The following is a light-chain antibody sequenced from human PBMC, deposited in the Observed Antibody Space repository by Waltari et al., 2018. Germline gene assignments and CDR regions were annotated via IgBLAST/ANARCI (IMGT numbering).Light chain of an antibody. CDR1: SSDVGFYNR. CDR3: SSYTSSNTYL. V-gene: IGLV2-18*02. J-gene: IGLJ1*01. Sequence: QSALTQPPSVSGSPGPSVTISCTVTSSDVGFYNRVSWYQQSPGTAPKLMIYEVTNRPSGVPDRFSGSKSGDTASLTISGLQAEDEADYYCSSYTSSNTYLFGTGTKVTVL. CDR2: EVT.